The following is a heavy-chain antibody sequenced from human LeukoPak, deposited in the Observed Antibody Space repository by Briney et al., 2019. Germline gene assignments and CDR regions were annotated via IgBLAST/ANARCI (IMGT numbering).Heavy chain of an antibody. D-gene: IGHD2-15*01. J-gene: IGHJ5*02. CDR2: IYTSGST. Sequence: SQTLSLTCTVSGGSISSGSYYWSWIRQPAGKGLEWIGRIYTSGSTNYNPSLKSRVTISVDTSKNQFSLKLSSVTAADTAVYYCARGFRRYCSGGSCYFNWFDPWGQGTLVTVSS. CDR1: GGSISSGSYY. V-gene: IGHV4-61*02. CDR3: ARGFRRYCSGGSCYFNWFDP.